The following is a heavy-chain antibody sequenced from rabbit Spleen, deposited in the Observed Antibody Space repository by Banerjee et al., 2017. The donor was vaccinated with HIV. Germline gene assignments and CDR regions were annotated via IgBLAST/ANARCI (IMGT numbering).Heavy chain of an antibody. CDR1: GFSFSSGW. CDR2: IDPVFGRT. CDR3: VRGASSSGYYNL. J-gene: IGHJ4*01. D-gene: IGHD1-1*01. V-gene: IGHV1S7*01. Sequence: QLEESGGDLVKPEGSLTLTCKASGFSFSSGWMCWVRQAPGKGLEWIGYIDPVFGRTYYSNWVNGRFTISSHNAQNTLYLQLNSLTAADTATYFCVRGASSSGYYNLWGPGTLVTVS.